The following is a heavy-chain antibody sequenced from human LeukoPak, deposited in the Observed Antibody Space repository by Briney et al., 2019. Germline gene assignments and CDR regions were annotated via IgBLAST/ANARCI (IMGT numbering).Heavy chain of an antibody. V-gene: IGHV3-23*01. Sequence: GASLRLSCAASGFTFSNYAMSWVRQAPGKGLEWVSAITGSGSGIYYADSMKSRFTISRDNSKDTLYLQINSLRAEDTAVYYCAKWGDYDVLTGYYVSDYWGQGTLVTVSS. CDR1: GFTFSNYA. CDR3: AKWGDYDVLTGYYVSDY. D-gene: IGHD3-9*01. J-gene: IGHJ4*02. CDR2: ITGSGSGI.